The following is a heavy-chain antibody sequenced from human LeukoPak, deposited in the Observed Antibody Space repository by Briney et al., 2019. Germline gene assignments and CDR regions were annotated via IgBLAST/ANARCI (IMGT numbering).Heavy chain of an antibody. J-gene: IGHJ4*02. D-gene: IGHD4/OR15-4a*01. CDR1: GFIFDDYG. V-gene: IGHV3-20*04. CDR3: VRDLRTDYAFDS. CDR2: INWGGYST. Sequence: PGGSLRLSCAASGFIFDDYGMTWVRQGPGKGLEWVSGINWGGYSTGYADSVRGRFTISRDNAKSTLYLQMNSLRPEDTALYYCVRDLRTDYAFDSWGQGTLVTVSS.